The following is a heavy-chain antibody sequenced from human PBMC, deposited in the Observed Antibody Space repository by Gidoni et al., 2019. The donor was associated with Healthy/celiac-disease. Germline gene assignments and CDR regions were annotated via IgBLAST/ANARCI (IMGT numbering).Heavy chain of an antibody. Sequence: QVQLQQWGAGLLKPSETLSLTCAVYGGSFSGYYWSWIRQPPGKGLEWIGEINHSGSTNYNPSLKSRVTISVDTSKNQFSLKLSSVTAADTAVYYCARGSRSGWYRGGHYYGMDVWGQGTTVTVSS. D-gene: IGHD6-19*01. V-gene: IGHV4-34*01. CDR2: INHSGST. CDR3: ARGSRSGWYRGGHYYGMDV. CDR1: GGSFSGYY. J-gene: IGHJ6*02.